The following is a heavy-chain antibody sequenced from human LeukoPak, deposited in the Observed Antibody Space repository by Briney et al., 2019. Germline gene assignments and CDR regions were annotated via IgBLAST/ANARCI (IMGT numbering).Heavy chain of an antibody. V-gene: IGHV3-21*01. D-gene: IGHD6-13*01. Sequence: PGGSLRLSCAASGFTFSSYSMNWVRQAPGKGLEWVSSISSSGSYIYYADSVKGRFTISRDNAKNSLYLQMNSLRAEDTAVYYCARDDAAAGDYWGQGTLVTVSS. CDR2: ISSSGSYI. J-gene: IGHJ4*02. CDR1: GFTFSSYS. CDR3: ARDDAAAGDY.